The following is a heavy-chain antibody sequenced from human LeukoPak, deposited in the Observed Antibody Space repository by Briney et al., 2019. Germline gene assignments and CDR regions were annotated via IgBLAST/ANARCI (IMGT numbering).Heavy chain of an antibody. CDR3: AKARPSGGNFDY. J-gene: IGHJ4*02. CDR2: INSDGSST. D-gene: IGHD3-10*01. V-gene: IGHV3-74*01. CDR1: GFTFSHYW. Sequence: GGSLRLSCTASGFTFSHYWMHWVRQAPGKGLVWVSRINSDGSSTSYADSVKGRFTISRDNSKSTLYLQMSSLRAEDTAIYYCAKARPSGGNFDYWGQGTLVTVSS.